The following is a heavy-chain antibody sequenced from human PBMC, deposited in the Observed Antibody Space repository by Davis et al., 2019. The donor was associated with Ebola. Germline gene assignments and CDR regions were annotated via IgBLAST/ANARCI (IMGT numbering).Heavy chain of an antibody. J-gene: IGHJ3*02. V-gene: IGHV3-23*01. CDR2: ISGSGGST. CDR1: GFTFSSYA. Sequence: PGGSLRLSCAASGFTFSSYAMSWVRQAPGKGLEWVSAISGSGGSTYYADSVKGRFTISRDNSKNTLYLQMNSLRAEDTAVYYCARVSRVIIRAFDIWGQGTMVTVSS. D-gene: IGHD3-10*01. CDR3: ARVSRVIIRAFDI.